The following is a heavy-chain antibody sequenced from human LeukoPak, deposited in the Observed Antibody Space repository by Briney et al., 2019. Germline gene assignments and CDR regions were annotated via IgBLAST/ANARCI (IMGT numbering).Heavy chain of an antibody. CDR2: IYYSGST. CDR3: ASSPSGYWWNFDC. Sequence: SETLSLTCTVSGGSISSSSYYWSWIRQPPGKGLEWIGSIYYSGSTYNNPSLKSRVTISVDTTKNQFSLKLTSVTAADTAVYYCASSPSGYWWNFDCWGQGTLVTVSS. V-gene: IGHV4-39*01. D-gene: IGHD3-22*01. J-gene: IGHJ4*02. CDR1: GGSISSSSYY.